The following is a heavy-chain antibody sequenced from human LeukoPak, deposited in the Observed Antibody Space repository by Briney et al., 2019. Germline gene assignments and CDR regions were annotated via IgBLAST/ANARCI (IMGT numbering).Heavy chain of an antibody. J-gene: IGHJ4*02. D-gene: IGHD6-13*01. CDR3: ARDSIAAAGNFDY. CDR1: GGSFSNYY. CDR2: IYYSGST. Sequence: SSETLSLTCAVYGGSFSNYYWSWIRQPPGKGLEWIGYIYYSGSTNYNPSLKSRVTISVDTSKNQFPLKLSSVTAADTAVYYCARDSIAAAGNFDYWGQGTLVTVSS. V-gene: IGHV4-59*01.